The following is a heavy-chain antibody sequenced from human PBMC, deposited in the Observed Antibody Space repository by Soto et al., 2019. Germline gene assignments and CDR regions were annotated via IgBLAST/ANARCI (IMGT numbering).Heavy chain of an antibody. CDR1: GFTFSSYA. J-gene: IGHJ2*01. V-gene: IGHV3-23*01. D-gene: IGHD3-22*01. CDR3: ATAFYHYYDSSGYYSGYCYFDL. Sequence: PGGSLRLSCAASGFTFSSYAMSWVRQAPGKGLEWVSAISGSGGSTYYADSVKGRFTISRDNSKNTLYLQMNSLRAEDTAVYYCATAFYHYYDSSGYYSGYCYFDLRGRGTLVTVSS. CDR2: ISGSGGST.